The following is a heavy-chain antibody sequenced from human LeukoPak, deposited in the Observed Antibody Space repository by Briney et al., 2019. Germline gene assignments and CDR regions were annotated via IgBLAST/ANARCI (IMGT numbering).Heavy chain of an antibody. V-gene: IGHV3-53*01. D-gene: IGHD5-18*01. CDR1: GFTVSSKY. J-gene: IGHJ4*02. CDR2: IYSGGST. Sequence: PGGSLRLSCAASGFTVSSKYMSWVRQAPGKGLEWVSVIYSGGSTYYADSVKGRFTISRDNSKNTLYLQMNSLRAEDTAVYYCAKDRSYGLRRYYFDYWGQGTLVTVSS. CDR3: AKDRSYGLRRYYFDY.